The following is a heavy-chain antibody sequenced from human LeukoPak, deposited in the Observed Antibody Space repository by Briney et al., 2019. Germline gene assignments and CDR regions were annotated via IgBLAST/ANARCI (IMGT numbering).Heavy chain of an antibody. CDR3: AKGLTNLGDD. CDR1: GFTFSTYS. V-gene: IGHV3-48*04. J-gene: IGHJ4*02. CDR2: ITSSSSTI. D-gene: IGHD3-9*01. Sequence: PGGSLRLSCVASGFTFSTYSMNWVRQAPGKGLEWVAYITSSSSTIYYAASVKGRFTISRDNAKNSLYLQMNSLRPEDTAVYYCAKGLTNLGDDWGQGTLVTVSS.